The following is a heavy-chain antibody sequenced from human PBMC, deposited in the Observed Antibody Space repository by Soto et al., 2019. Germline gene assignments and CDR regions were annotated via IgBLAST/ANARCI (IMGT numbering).Heavy chain of an antibody. Sequence: EMQLVESGGGLVNPGGSLRLSCAASGLIVNNNYMNWVRQAPGKGLEWVSVIHSGNSASYADSVMGRFTISRHNSKNMVYLQMNSLRAEDTAVYYCARDPGCCSGGICYRYMDVWGKGTTVTVSS. V-gene: IGHV3-53*04. CDR2: IHSGNSA. D-gene: IGHD2-15*01. J-gene: IGHJ6*03. CDR1: GLIVNNNY. CDR3: ARDPGCCSGGICYRYMDV.